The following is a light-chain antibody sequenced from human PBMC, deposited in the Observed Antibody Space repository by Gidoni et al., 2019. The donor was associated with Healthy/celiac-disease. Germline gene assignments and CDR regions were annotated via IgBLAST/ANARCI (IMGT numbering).Light chain of an antibody. CDR1: QSLLHSNGYNY. CDR2: LGS. Sequence: DSVMTQSTLSLPVTPGEPAYISCRSSQSLLHSNGYNYLDWYLQKPGQSPQLLIYLGSNRASGVPDRFSGSGSGTDFPLKISRVEAEDVGVYYCMQALQPLTFGGGTKVEIK. V-gene: IGKV2-28*01. CDR3: MQALQPLT. J-gene: IGKJ4*01.